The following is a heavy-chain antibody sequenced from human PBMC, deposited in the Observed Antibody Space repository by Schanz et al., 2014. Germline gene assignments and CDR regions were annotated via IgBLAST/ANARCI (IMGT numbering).Heavy chain of an antibody. CDR3: ARDRDQWDGNFCDF. Sequence: QVQLVQSGAEVKKPGASVKVSCKASGYTFTSSGFSWVRQAPGQGLEWMGWINGYNAHTNYAQKFQGRVTMTTDTSTSTVYMALTSLRSDVTAVYYCARDRDQWDGNFCDFWGQGTLVTVSS. CDR1: GYTFTSSG. V-gene: IGHV1-18*01. J-gene: IGHJ4*02. CDR2: INGYNAHT. D-gene: IGHD1-26*01.